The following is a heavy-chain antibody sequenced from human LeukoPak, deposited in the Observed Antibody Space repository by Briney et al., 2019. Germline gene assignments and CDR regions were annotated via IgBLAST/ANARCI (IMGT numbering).Heavy chain of an antibody. V-gene: IGHV3-15*01. CDR2: IKSKTDGGTT. Sequence: PGGSLRLSCAASGFTFSNDWMSWVRQAPGKGLEWVGRIKSKTDGGTTDYAAPVKGRFTISRDDSKNTLYLQMNSLKTEDTAVYYCTTPYYDILTDDYWGQGTLVTVSS. CDR1: GFTFSNDW. J-gene: IGHJ4*02. D-gene: IGHD3-9*01. CDR3: TTPYYDILTDDY.